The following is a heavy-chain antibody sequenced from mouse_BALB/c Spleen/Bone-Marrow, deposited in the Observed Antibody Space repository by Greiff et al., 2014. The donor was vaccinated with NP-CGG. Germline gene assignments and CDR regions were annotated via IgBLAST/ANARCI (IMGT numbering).Heavy chain of an antibody. Sequence: EVQRVESGAELVKPGASVKLSCTASGFNIKDTYMHWVKQRPEQGLEWIGRIDPANDNTKYDPRFQGKATITADTSSNTAYLQLSSLTSEDTAVYYCARYYYAMDYWGRGTSVTVSS. CDR2: IDPANDNT. J-gene: IGHJ4*01. CDR1: GFNIKDTY. V-gene: IGHV14-3*02. CDR3: ARYYYAMDY.